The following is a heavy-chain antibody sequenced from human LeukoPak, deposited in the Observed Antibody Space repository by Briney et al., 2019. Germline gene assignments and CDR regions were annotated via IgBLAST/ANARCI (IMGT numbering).Heavy chain of an antibody. D-gene: IGHD3-10*01. CDR1: GDSVSSNSAA. V-gene: IGHV6-1*01. CDR2: TYSRSKWYY. J-gene: IGHJ3*01. Sequence: SQTLSLTCAISGDSVSSNSAAWNWIMQSPSIGLEWLGKTYSRSKWYYDYAVSVKSRITINPDTSKNQFSLQLNSVTPEDTAVYYCARSSKGTFDVWGQGTMVTVSS. CDR3: ARSSKGTFDV.